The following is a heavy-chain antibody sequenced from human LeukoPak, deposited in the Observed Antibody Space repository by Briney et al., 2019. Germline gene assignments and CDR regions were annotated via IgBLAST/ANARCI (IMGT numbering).Heavy chain of an antibody. CDR2: ISSSSTI. V-gene: IGHV3-48*01. D-gene: IGHD6-6*01. J-gene: IGHJ4*02. CDR1: GFTFSSYS. Sequence: PGGSLRLSCAASGFTFSSYSMNWVRQAPGKGLEWVSYISSSSTIYYADSVKGRFTISRDNAKNSLYLQMNSLRAEDTAVYYCARVVLDYWGQGTLVTVSS. CDR3: ARVVLDY.